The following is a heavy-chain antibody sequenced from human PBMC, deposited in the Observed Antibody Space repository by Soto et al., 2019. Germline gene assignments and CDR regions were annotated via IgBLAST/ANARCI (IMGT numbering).Heavy chain of an antibody. J-gene: IGHJ4*02. Sequence: QVQLVESGGGVVQPGRSLRLSCAASGFTFSSYGMHWVRQAPGKGLEWVAVISYDGSNKYYADSVKGRFTISRDNSQDPVDLEMNSLRAEDTAVYYCAKGSGYGFDYWGQGTLVTVSS. D-gene: IGHD3-22*01. V-gene: IGHV3-30*18. CDR2: ISYDGSNK. CDR3: AKGSGYGFDY. CDR1: GFTFSSYG.